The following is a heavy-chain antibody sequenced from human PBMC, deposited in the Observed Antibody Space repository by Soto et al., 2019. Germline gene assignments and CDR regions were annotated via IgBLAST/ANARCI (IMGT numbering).Heavy chain of an antibody. V-gene: IGHV3-9*01. CDR3: AKSMGGTANGMDV. CDR1: GIRFDDYG. Sequence: EVQLVESGGGLVQPGRSLRLSCAASGIRFDDYGMHWVRQVPGKGLEWVSGISYYSGSIGYADSVKGRFTISRDNVKNTLYVQMNSLMAEDTALYYCAKSMGGTANGMDVWGQGTMFTVS. J-gene: IGHJ6*02. D-gene: IGHD2-15*01. CDR2: ISYYSGSI.